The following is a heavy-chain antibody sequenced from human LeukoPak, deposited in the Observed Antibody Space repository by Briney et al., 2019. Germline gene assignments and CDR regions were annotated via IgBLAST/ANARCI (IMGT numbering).Heavy chain of an antibody. CDR2: ISYDGSNK. CDR1: GFTFSSYG. V-gene: IGHV3-30*18. J-gene: IGHJ4*02. Sequence: PGGSLRLSCAASGFTFSSYGTHWVRQAPGKGLEWVAVISYDGSNKYYADSVKGRFTISRDNSKNTLYLQMNSLRAEDTAVYYYAKIGGLQSDGYNLDYWGQGTLVTVSS. CDR3: AKIGGLQSDGYNLDY. D-gene: IGHD5-24*01.